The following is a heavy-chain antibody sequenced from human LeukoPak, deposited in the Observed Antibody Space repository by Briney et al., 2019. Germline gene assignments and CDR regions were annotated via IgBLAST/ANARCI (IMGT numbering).Heavy chain of an antibody. Sequence: GGSLRLSCAASGFTFSSYSMNWVRQAPGKGLEWVSSISGSGGGTFCADSVKGRFTISRDNSKNTLFLQMNSLRAEDTAIYYCVKGPLVRLDYWGQGTLVTVSS. CDR1: GFTFSSYS. CDR3: VKGPLVRLDY. D-gene: IGHD6-13*01. J-gene: IGHJ4*02. CDR2: ISGSGGGT. V-gene: IGHV3-23*01.